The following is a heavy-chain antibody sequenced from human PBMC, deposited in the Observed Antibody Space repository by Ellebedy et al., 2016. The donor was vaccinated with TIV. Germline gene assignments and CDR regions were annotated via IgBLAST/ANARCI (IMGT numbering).Heavy chain of an antibody. J-gene: IGHJ4*02. D-gene: IGHD2-15*01. CDR3: AKEEWWRLDY. Sequence: PGGSLRLSCAASGFTFGSHYMSWVRQAPGKGLECVAKVHPDGGQKYYVDSVKGRFTISRDNAKNALYLEISSLRVEDTAVYYWAKEEWWRLDYWGQGTQVTVSS. V-gene: IGHV3-7*01. CDR1: GFTFGSHY. CDR2: VHPDGGQK.